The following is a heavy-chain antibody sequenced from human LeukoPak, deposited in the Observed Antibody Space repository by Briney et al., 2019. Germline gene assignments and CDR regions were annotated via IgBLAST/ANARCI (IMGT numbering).Heavy chain of an antibody. CDR1: GFTFSSYA. V-gene: IGHV3-23*05. CDR2: IDTSGGSI. Sequence: PGGSLRLSCAASGFTFSSYAMSWVRQAPGKGLEWVSSIDTSGGSIYYADSVKGRFTISRDNSKNTLYLQMNSLRAEDTAVYYCAKPNSGGSCYSCYYYMDVWGKGTTVTVSS. J-gene: IGHJ6*03. D-gene: IGHD2-15*01. CDR3: AKPNSGGSCYSCYYYMDV.